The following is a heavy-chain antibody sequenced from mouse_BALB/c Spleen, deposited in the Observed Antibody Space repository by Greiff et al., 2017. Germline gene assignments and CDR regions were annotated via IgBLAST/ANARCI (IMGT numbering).Heavy chain of an antibody. CDR2: INPSNGRT. CDR3: ARGGYGLYYAMDY. V-gene: IGHV1S81*02. D-gene: IGHD1-1*02. CDR1: GYTFTSYW. J-gene: IGHJ4*01. Sequence: QVQLQQPGAELVKPGASVKLSCKASGYTFTSYWMHWVKQRPGQGLEWIGEINPSNGRTNYNEKFKSKATLTVDKSSSTAYMQLSSLTSEDSAVYYCARGGYGLYYAMDYWGQGTSVTVSS.